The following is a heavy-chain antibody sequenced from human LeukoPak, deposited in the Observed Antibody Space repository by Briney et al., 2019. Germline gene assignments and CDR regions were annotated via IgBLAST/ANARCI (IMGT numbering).Heavy chain of an antibody. D-gene: IGHD3-16*02. CDR1: GGSISSGGYY. CDR2: IYYSGST. V-gene: IGHV4-31*03. J-gene: IGHJ4*02. Sequence: SQTLSLTCTVSGGSISSGGYYWSWIRQHPGKGLEWIGYIYYSGSTYYNQSLKSRVTISVDTSKNQFSLKLSSVTAADTAVYYCARVQYDYVWGSYRYIDDYWGQGTLVTVSS. CDR3: ARVQYDYVWGSYRYIDDY.